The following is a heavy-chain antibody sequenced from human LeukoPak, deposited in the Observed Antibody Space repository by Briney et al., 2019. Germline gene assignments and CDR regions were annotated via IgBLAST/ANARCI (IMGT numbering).Heavy chain of an antibody. CDR2: IYQSGST. D-gene: IGHD3-22*01. CDR3: ARVPMYYYDSSGYYSYYYYYYMDV. CDR1: GVSISRGSNY. J-gene: IGHJ6*03. V-gene: IGHV4-39*07. Sequence: SETLSLTSSVSGVSISRGSNYLGWSRQPPVKGLEWIGTIYQSGSTYYNPTLKSRVTISVDTSKNQFSLKLSSVTAAGTAVYYCARVPMYYYDSSGYYSYYYYYYMDVWGKGTTVTVSS.